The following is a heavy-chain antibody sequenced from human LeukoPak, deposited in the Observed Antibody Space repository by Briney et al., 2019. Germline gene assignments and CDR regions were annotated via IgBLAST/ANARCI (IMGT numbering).Heavy chain of an antibody. CDR3: ARGGSYGSFDY. V-gene: IGHV3-53*01. Sequence: GGSLRLSCAASGFTVSRNYMSWVRQAPGKGLEWVSVLYSDGSTYHADSVKGRFTISRDNSKNTLYLQMNSLRAEDTAVYYCARGGSYGSFDYWGQGTLVTVSS. CDR2: LYSDGST. CDR1: GFTVSRNY. D-gene: IGHD3-16*01. J-gene: IGHJ4*02.